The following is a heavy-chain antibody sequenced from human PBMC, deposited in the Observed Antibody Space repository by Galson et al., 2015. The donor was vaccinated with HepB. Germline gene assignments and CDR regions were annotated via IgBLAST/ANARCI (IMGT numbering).Heavy chain of an antibody. V-gene: IGHV1-46*01. CDR3: ARRGYSGAYYYYYYMDV. CDR2: INPNGGST. D-gene: IGHD1-26*01. J-gene: IGHJ6*03. CDR1: GYIFTSYY. Sequence: SVKVSCKASGYIFTSYYIHWVRQAPGQGLEWMGIINPNGGSTSYAQKFQGRVTMTRDTSTSTVYMELSSRRSEDTAVYYCARRGYSGAYYYYYYMDVWGKGTTVTVSS.